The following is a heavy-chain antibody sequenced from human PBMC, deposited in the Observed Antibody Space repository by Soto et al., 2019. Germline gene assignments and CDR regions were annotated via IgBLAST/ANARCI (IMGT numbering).Heavy chain of an antibody. CDR3: ARHNSSSWYYFDS. V-gene: IGHV4-30-2*03. CDR1: GGSISSGGYS. CDR2: IYYSGYT. D-gene: IGHD6-13*01. J-gene: IGHJ4*02. Sequence: PSETLALTCAVSGGSISSGGYSWSWIRQPPEKGLEWIENIYYSGYTNYKPSLKSRVTISVGTSKNQFSLKLSSVTAADTAVYYCARHNSSSWYYFDSWGQGTLVTVSS.